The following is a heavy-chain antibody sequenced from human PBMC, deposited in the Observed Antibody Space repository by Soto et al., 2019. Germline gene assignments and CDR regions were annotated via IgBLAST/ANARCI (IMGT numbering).Heavy chain of an antibody. CDR3: ARDSQLFGVVNRFDH. CDR1: GFTFSSYG. Sequence: LRLSCAASGFTFSSYGMHWVRQAPGKGLEWVAVIWYGGSNKYYADSVKGRFTISRDNSKNTLYLQMNSLRAEDTAVYYCARDSQLFGVVNRFDHWGQGTLVTVSS. V-gene: IGHV3-33*01. J-gene: IGHJ4*02. CDR2: IWYGGSNK. D-gene: IGHD3-3*01.